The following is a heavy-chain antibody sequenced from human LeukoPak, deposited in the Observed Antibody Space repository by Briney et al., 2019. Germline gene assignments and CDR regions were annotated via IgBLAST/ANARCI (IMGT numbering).Heavy chain of an antibody. CDR1: GGTFSSYT. CDR2: IIPILGIA. CDR3: ARAGHWGSSTSSNYMDV. D-gene: IGHD2-2*01. V-gene: IGHV1-69*02. Sequence: ASVKVSCKASGGTFSSYTISWVRQAPGQGLEWMGRIIPILGIANYAQKFQGRVTITADKSTSTAYMELSSLRSEDTAVYYCARAGHWGSSTSSNYMDVWGKGTTVTVPS. J-gene: IGHJ6*03.